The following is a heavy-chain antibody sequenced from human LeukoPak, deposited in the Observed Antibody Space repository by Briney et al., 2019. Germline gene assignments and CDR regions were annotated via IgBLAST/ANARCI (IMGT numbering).Heavy chain of an antibody. J-gene: IGHJ4*02. V-gene: IGHV3-7*02. CDR1: GFTFSRYW. CDR2: MKEDGSEE. CDR3: ARTTYGDY. Sequence: SGGSLRLSCTASGFTFSRYWMYWVRQAPRKGLEWVAVMKEDGSEEYYVDSVKGRFTISRDNAKSSLYLQMNSLRAEDTAVYYGARTTYGDYWGQGTLVTVSS. D-gene: IGHD1-1*01.